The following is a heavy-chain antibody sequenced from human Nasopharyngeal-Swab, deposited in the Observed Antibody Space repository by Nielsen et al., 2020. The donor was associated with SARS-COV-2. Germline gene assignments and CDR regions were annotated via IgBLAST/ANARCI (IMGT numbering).Heavy chain of an antibody. J-gene: IGHJ4*02. Sequence: GESLKISCAASGFTFSDYYMSWIRQAPGKGLEWVSYISSSGSTIYYADSVKGRFTISRDNAKNSLYLQMNSLRAEDTALYYCAKSGGSGSYLYASFDYWGQGTLVTVSS. CDR2: ISSSGSTI. CDR1: GFTFSDYY. V-gene: IGHV3-11*01. CDR3: AKSGGSGSYLYASFDY. D-gene: IGHD3-10*01.